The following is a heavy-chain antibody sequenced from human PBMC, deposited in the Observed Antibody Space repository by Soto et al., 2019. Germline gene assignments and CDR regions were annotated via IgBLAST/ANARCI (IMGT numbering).Heavy chain of an antibody. CDR1: GFTFGTYW. Sequence: EVQLVESGGGLVQPGGSLRLSCAASGFTFGTYWMTWVRQAPGKGLECVGNIKPDGSERYYVDSVKGRFTISRDNAKNSLYRHMNGLRAEDTAVYYSATDLSGEQYWGQGTLVTVSS. V-gene: IGHV3-7*04. D-gene: IGHD3-10*01. CDR2: IKPDGSER. CDR3: ATDLSGEQY. J-gene: IGHJ4*02.